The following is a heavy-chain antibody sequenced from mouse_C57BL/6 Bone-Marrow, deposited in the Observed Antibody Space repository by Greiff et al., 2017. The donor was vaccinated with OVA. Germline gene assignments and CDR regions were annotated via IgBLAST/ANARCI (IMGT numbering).Heavy chain of an antibody. CDR3: ARGRGSSYGWFAY. Sequence: VQLQQSGAELMKPGASVKLSCKATGYTFTGYWIAWVKQRPGHGLAWIGKILPGSGSTNYNEKFKGKAPFTADTSSNTAYMQLSSLTTEDSAIYYCARGRGSSYGWFAYWGQGTLVTVSA. V-gene: IGHV1-9*01. CDR2: ILPGSGST. CDR1: GYTFTGYW. D-gene: IGHD1-1*01. J-gene: IGHJ3*01.